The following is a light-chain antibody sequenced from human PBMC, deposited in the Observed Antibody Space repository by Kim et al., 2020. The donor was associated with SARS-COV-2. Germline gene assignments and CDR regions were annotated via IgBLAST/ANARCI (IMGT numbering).Light chain of an antibody. V-gene: IGLV1-47*01. CDR2: RNN. CDR3: AVWDDSLSGSV. J-gene: IGLJ2*01. CDR1: DSTIVSQL. Sequence: QRFTIAFSGTDSTIVSQLVYWNQQLPGTAPKLLIYRNNQRPSGVPDRFSGSKSGTSASLAINGLRSEDEADYYCAVWDDSLSGSVFGGGTQLTVL.